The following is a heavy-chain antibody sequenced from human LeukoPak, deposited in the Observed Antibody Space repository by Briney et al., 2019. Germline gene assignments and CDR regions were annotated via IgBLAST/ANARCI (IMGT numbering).Heavy chain of an antibody. V-gene: IGHV3-21*01. CDR3: ARGYGSHSAGYYFDY. CDR1: GFIFSSYV. Sequence: GGSLRPSCAASGFIFSSYVMNWVRQAPGKGLEWVSSITSGTTYTYYADPVKGRFTLSRDNAKTSLYLQMNSLRAEDTAIYYCARGYGSHSAGYYFDYWGQGTLVTVSS. CDR2: ITSGTTYT. J-gene: IGHJ4*02. D-gene: IGHD1-26*01.